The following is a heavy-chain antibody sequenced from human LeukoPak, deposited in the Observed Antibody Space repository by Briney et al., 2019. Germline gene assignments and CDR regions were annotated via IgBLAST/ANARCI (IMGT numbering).Heavy chain of an antibody. CDR2: VYYTGTT. D-gene: IGHD6-13*01. CDR3: ARRGGGWGSGWYFDY. V-gene: IGHV4-61*08. Sequence: PSETLSLTCTVSAGSVSNGDYYWSWLRQPPGTALEWIGFVYYTGTTYYTPSLEGRATISVDTSKNQFSVKLTSVTAADTAVYYWARRGGGWGSGWYFDYGGKEPLVPVP. CDR1: AGSVSNGDYY. J-gene: IGHJ4*02.